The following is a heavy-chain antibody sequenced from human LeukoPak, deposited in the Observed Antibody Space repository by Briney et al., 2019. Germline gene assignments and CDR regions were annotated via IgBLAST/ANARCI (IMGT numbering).Heavy chain of an antibody. V-gene: IGHV3-30*04. Sequence: GGSLRLSCAAAGFNFSDYAIYWVRQAPGKGLEWVAVISYDGRNKYYADSVKGRFTISRDNSKNTLYLQMNSLRAEDTAVYYCARLYCSSTSCSGFDYWGQGTLVTVSS. CDR2: ISYDGRNK. CDR1: GFNFSDYA. J-gene: IGHJ4*02. D-gene: IGHD2-2*01. CDR3: ARLYCSSTSCSGFDY.